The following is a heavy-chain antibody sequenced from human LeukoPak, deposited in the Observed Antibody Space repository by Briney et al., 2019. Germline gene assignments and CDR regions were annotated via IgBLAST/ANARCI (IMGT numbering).Heavy chain of an antibody. D-gene: IGHD5-18*01. V-gene: IGHV1-69*05. Sequence: SVKVSCKASGGTFSSYAISWVRQAPGQGLEWMGGIIPIFGTANYAQKFQGRVTITTDESTSTAYMELSSLRSEDTAVYYCARDLGSYGYLYYFDYRGQGTLVTVSS. CDR1: GGTFSSYA. J-gene: IGHJ4*02. CDR3: ARDLGSYGYLYYFDY. CDR2: IIPIFGTA.